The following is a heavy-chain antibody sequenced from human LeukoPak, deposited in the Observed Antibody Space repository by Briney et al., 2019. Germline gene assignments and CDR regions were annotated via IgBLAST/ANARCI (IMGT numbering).Heavy chain of an antibody. Sequence: GESLKISCKGSGYSFTSYWIGWVRQMPGKGLEWMGIIYPGDSDTRYSPSFQGQVTISADKSISTAYLQWSSLKASDTAMYYCARHLLLGDYYHYYYMDVWGKGTTVTVSS. CDR1: GYSFTSYW. D-gene: IGHD1-26*01. J-gene: IGHJ6*03. CDR2: IYPGDSDT. CDR3: ARHLLLGDYYHYYYMDV. V-gene: IGHV5-51*01.